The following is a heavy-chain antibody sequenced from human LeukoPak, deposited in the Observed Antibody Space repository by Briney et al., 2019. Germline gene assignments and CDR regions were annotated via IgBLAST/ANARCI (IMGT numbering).Heavy chain of an antibody. Sequence: GRSLRLSCAASGFTFSSYGMHWVRQAPGKGLEWVAVISYDGSNKYYADSVKGRFTISRDNSKNTLYLQMNSLRAEDTFVYYCAKDRDIVVVPGGIRQELDYWGQGTLVTVSS. D-gene: IGHD2-2*01. CDR3: AKDRDIVVVPGGIRQELDY. CDR1: GFTFSSYG. J-gene: IGHJ4*02. V-gene: IGHV3-30*18. CDR2: ISYDGSNK.